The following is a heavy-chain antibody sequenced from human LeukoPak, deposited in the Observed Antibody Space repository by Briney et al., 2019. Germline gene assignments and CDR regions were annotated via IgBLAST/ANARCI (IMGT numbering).Heavy chain of an antibody. CDR3: AKEYGYDYNYYYSMDV. J-gene: IGHJ6*03. CDR2: INPSGGST. Sequence: ASVKVSCKASGYTFTSYYMHWVRQAPGQGLEWMGIINPSGGSTSYAQKFQGRVTMTRDTSTSTVYMELSSLRAEDTAVYFCAKEYGYDYNYYYSMDVWGKGTTVTISS. CDR1: GYTFTSYY. V-gene: IGHV1-46*01. D-gene: IGHD1-1*01.